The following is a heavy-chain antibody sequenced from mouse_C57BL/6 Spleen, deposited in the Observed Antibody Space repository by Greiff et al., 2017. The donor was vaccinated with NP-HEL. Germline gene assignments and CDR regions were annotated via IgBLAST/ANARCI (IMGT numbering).Heavy chain of an antibody. D-gene: IGHD1-1*01. CDR1: GYTFTSYW. J-gene: IGHJ2*01. CDR3: ARYYYGSSSFDD. CDR2: IDPSDSET. Sequence: QVQLQQPGAELVRPGSSVKLSCKASGYTFTSYWMHWVKQRPIQGLEWIGNIDPSDSETHYNQKFKDKATLTVDKSSSTAYMQLSSLTSEDSAVYYCARYYYGSSSFDDWGQGTTLTVSS. V-gene: IGHV1-52*01.